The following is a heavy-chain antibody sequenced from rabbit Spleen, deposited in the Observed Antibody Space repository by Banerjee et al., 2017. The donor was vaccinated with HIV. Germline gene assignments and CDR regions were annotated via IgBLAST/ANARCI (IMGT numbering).Heavy chain of an antibody. V-gene: IGHV1S45*01. CDR1: GFTISSSYY. CDR3: ARSGYVGWGGDGDLTGNKL. D-gene: IGHD4-1*01. Sequence: QEQLVESGGGLVQPTGSLTLTCKASGFTISSSYYMCWVRQAPGKGLEWIGCINGGGGSTYYASWAKGRFTISKTSSTTVTLQMTSLTAADTATYFCARSGYVGWGGDGDLTGNKLWGQGTLVTVS. J-gene: IGHJ4*01. CDR2: INGGGGST.